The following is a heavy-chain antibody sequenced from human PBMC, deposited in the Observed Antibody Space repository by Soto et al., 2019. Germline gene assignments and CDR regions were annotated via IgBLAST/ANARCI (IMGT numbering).Heavy chain of an antibody. J-gene: IGHJ5*02. D-gene: IGHD3-9*01. CDR2: IYYSGST. Sequence: SETLSLTCTVSGGSISSYYWSWIRQPPGKGLEWIGYIYYSGSTNYNPSLKSRVTISVDTSKNQFSLKLSSVTAADTAVYYCARAGVLRYFDWSPSLKPGNEINWFDPWGQGTLVTVSS. CDR3: ARAGVLRYFDWSPSLKPGNEINWFDP. V-gene: IGHV4-59*01. CDR1: GGSISSYY.